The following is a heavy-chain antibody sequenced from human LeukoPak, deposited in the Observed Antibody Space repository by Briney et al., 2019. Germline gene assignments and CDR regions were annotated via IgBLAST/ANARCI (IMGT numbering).Heavy chain of an antibody. V-gene: IGHV1-8*01. Sequence: ASVKVSFKASGYTFTCYDINWVRQATGQGLEWMGWMNPNSGNTGYAQKFQGRVTMTRNTSISTAYMELSSLRSEGTAVYYCARSSSLDYYGSGSSDYWGQGTLVTVSS. CDR2: MNPNSGNT. D-gene: IGHD3-10*01. J-gene: IGHJ4*02. CDR1: GYTFTCYD. CDR3: ARSSSLDYYGSGSSDY.